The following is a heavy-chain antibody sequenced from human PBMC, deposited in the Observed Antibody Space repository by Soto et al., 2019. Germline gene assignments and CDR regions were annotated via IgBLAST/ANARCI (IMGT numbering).Heavy chain of an antibody. Sequence: EVQLLESGGGLVQPGGSLRLSCAASGFTFSNYAMTWVRQAPGNGLEWVSGISISGINTYYADSVKGRFTISRDNSKNTLYLQMNSLRAEDTAVYYCAKPVSVVPAAIDWFYPWGQGTLVTVSS. V-gene: IGHV3-23*01. J-gene: IGHJ5*02. CDR1: GFTFSNYA. CDR2: ISISGINT. D-gene: IGHD2-2*01. CDR3: AKPVSVVPAAIDWFYP.